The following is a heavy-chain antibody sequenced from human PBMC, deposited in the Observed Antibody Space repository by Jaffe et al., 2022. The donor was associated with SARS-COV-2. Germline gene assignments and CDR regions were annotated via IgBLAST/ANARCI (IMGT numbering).Heavy chain of an antibody. CDR3: ARDRGIAARYYYYYYGMDV. CDR1: GGSISSSNW. Sequence: QVQLQESGPGLVKPSQTLSLTCTVSGGSISSSNWWSWVRQPPGKGLEWIGEIYHSGSTNYNPSLKSRVTISVDTSKNQFSLKLSSVTAADTAVYYCARDRGIAARYYYYYYGMDVWGQGTTVTVSS. J-gene: IGHJ6*02. V-gene: IGHV4-4*02. CDR2: IYHSGST. D-gene: IGHD6-6*01.